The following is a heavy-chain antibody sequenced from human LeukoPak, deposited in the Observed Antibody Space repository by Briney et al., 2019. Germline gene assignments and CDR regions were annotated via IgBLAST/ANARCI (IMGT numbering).Heavy chain of an antibody. CDR3: ARGAYCSSTSCYFT. CDR1: GFTFSNYG. V-gene: IGHV3-30*02. D-gene: IGHD2-2*01. J-gene: IGHJ5*02. Sequence: TGGSLRLSCAASGFTFSNYGMHWVRQAPGKGLEWVAFIRYDGSNKYYADSVKGRFTFSRDNSKNTLYLQMNSLRAEDTAMYYCARGAYCSSTSCYFTWGQGTLVTVSS. CDR2: IRYDGSNK.